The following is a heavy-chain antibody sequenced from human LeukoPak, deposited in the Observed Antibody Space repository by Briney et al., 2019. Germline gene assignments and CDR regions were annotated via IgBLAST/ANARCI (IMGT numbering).Heavy chain of an antibody. CDR3: ARGWGSGYSYAKAQS. CDR2: INPSGST. Sequence: SQTMSLTSAVYAGSFSGYYWSWIRQPPGKGLEWNGEINPSGSTNYNPSLKSRVRISVDTSKNQFSLKLRSVTAADTAVYYCARGWGSGYSYAKAQSWGQGTLVTVSS. D-gene: IGHD5-18*01. CDR1: AGSFSGYY. V-gene: IGHV4-34*01. J-gene: IGHJ4*02.